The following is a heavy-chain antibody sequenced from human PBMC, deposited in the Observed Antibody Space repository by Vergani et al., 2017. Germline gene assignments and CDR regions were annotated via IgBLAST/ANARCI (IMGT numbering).Heavy chain of an antibody. V-gene: IGHV4-59*01. CDR3: ARHSPYRGSPNYYGMDV. Sequence: QVQLQESGPGLVKPSETLSLICTVSGGSISSYYWSWIRQPPGKGLEWIGYIYYSGSTNYNPSLKSRVTISVDTSKNQFSLRLSSVTAADTAVYYCARHSPYRGSPNYYGMDVWGQGTTVTVSS. D-gene: IGHD1-26*01. CDR2: IYYSGST. CDR1: GGSISSYY. J-gene: IGHJ6*02.